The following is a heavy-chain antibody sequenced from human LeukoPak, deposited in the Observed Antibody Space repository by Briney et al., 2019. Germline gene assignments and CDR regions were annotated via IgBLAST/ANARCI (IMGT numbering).Heavy chain of an antibody. CDR2: ISSSSSYI. D-gene: IGHD2-21*02. J-gene: IGHJ3*02. Sequence: SGGSLRLSCAASGFTFSSYSMNWVRQAPGKGLEWVSSISSSSSYIYYADSVKGRFTISRDNAKNSLYLQMNSLRAEDTAVYYCARGGHIVVVTALDAFDIWGQGTMVTVSS. CDR1: GFTFSSYS. V-gene: IGHV3-21*01. CDR3: ARGGHIVVVTALDAFDI.